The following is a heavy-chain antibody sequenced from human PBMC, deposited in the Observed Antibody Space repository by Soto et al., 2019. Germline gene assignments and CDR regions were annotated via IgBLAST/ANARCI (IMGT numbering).Heavy chain of an antibody. J-gene: IGHJ4*02. CDR3: AKLVGSGWRYFDS. CDR1: GFTFSSYG. V-gene: IGHV3-33*06. D-gene: IGHD6-19*01. CDR2: IWYDGSNK. Sequence: GGSLRLSCAASGFTFSSYGMHWVRQAPGKGLEWVAVIWYDGSNKYYADSVKGRFTISRDNSKNALYLQMNSLRADDTAVYYCAKLVGSGWRYFDSWGQGTLVTVSS.